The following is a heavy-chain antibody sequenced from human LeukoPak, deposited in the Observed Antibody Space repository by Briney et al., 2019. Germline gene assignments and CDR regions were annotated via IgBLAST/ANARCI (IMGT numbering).Heavy chain of an antibody. CDR2: IIPIFGTA. J-gene: IGHJ4*02. V-gene: IGHV1-69*13. Sequence: GASVKVSCKASGGTFSSYAISWVRQAPGQGLEWMGGIIPIFGTANYAQKFQGRVTITADESTSTAYMELSSLRSEDTAVYYCARDLGAPSSGWFIDYWGQGTLVTVSS. CDR3: ARDLGAPSSGWFIDY. D-gene: IGHD6-19*01. CDR1: GGTFSSYA.